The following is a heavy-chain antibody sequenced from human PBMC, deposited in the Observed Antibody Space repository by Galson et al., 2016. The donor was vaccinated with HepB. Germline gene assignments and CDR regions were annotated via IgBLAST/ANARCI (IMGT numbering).Heavy chain of an antibody. Sequence: SLRLSCAASGFTFSTYAMQWVRQAPGKGLEWVAVISYDGGVEFYADSVKGRFTISRDNPKNTVSLQMNSLRAEDTALYYCAREEYFYALGAHDIWGHGTMVTVSS. J-gene: IGHJ3*02. CDR3: AREEYFYALGAHDI. CDR1: GFTFSTYA. D-gene: IGHD2-2*01. CDR2: ISYDGGVE. V-gene: IGHV3-30-3*01.